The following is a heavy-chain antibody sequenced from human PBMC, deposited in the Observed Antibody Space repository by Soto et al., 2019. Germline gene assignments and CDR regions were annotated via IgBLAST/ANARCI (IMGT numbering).Heavy chain of an antibody. CDR1: GFTFDDYA. Sequence: PGGSLRLSCSASGFTFDDYAMHWVRRVPCKGLEWVSSISWNSNIIGYADSVKGRFTISRDNAKNSLYLQMNSLRPEDTALYYCAKGGPDGFCSGGRCYFDYWGQGTLVTVSS. D-gene: IGHD2-15*01. CDR3: AKGGPDGFCSGGRCYFDY. CDR2: ISWNSNII. J-gene: IGHJ4*02. V-gene: IGHV3-9*01.